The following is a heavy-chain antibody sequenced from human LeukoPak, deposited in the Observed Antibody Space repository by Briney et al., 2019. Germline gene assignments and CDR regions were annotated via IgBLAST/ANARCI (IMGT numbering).Heavy chain of an antibody. Sequence: GESLKISCKGSGYSFTSYWISWVRQMPGKGLEWIGRIDPSDSYTNYSPSFQSHVTISADKSISTAYLQWSSLKASDTAMYYCARHVDYYGSGSYSNWFDPWGQGTLVTVSS. V-gene: IGHV5-10-1*01. J-gene: IGHJ5*02. CDR2: IDPSDSYT. D-gene: IGHD3-10*01. CDR1: GYSFTSYW. CDR3: ARHVDYYGSGSYSNWFDP.